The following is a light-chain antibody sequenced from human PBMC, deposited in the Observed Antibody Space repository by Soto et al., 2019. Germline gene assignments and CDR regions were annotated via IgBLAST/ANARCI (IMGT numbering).Light chain of an antibody. CDR1: QSVSSY. J-gene: IGKJ4*01. CDR2: DAS. CDR3: QQRSNWLT. Sequence: EIVLTQSPATLSLSPGERATLSCRASQSVSSYLAWHQQSPGQAPRFLIYDASNRATGIPARFSGSGSGIDFTLAISTLAPEDSAVYYCQQRSNWLTFGGGTEVEIK. V-gene: IGKV3-11*01.